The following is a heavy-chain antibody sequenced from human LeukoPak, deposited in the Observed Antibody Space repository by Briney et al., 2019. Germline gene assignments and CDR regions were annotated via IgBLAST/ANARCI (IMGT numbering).Heavy chain of an antibody. D-gene: IGHD5-18*01. J-gene: IGHJ6*03. CDR3: ARDRHTAMVYYYYYMDV. CDR2: ISPSSHYI. CDR1: GFTFSNYS. V-gene: IGHV3-21*04. Sequence: RGSLRLSCAGSGFTFSNYSINWVRQAPGKGLEWVSSISPSSHYIYYADSVRGRFSISRDNARNSLYLQMNSLRDEDTAVYYCARDRHTAMVYYYYYMDVWGTGTTVTVSS.